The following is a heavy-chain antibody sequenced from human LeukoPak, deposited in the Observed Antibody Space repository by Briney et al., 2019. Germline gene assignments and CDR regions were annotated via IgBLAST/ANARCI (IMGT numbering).Heavy chain of an antibody. CDR2: IKQDGSVK. V-gene: IGHV3-7*01. D-gene: IGHD1-14*01. CDR1: GFTFSNYG. CDR3: ARRYFDY. Sequence: GGSLRLSCAASGFTFSNYGMSWVRQAPGKGLEWVANIKQDGSVKYYVDSVKGRFTISRDNAKNSLYLQMNSLRAEDTAVYYCARRYFDYWGQGTLVTVSS. J-gene: IGHJ4*02.